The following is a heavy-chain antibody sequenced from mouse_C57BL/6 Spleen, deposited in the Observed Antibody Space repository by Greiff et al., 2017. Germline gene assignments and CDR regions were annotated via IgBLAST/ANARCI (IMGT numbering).Heavy chain of an antibody. V-gene: IGHV1-69*01. CDR2: IDPSDSYT. Sequence: VQLQQPGAELVMPGASVKLSCKASGYTFTSYWMHWVKQRPGQGLEWIGEIDPSDSYTNYNQKFKGKSTLTVDKSSSTAYMQLSSLTSEDSAVYYCARGYHGSSSYAMDYWGQGTSVTVSS. CDR3: ARGYHGSSSYAMDY. J-gene: IGHJ4*01. CDR1: GYTFTSYW. D-gene: IGHD1-1*01.